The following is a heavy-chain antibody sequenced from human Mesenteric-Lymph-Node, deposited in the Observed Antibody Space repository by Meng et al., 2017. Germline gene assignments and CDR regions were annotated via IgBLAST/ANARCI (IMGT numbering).Heavy chain of an antibody. V-gene: IGHV3-33*01. D-gene: IGHD1-26*01. CDR1: GFTFSSYG. J-gene: IGHJ6*02. Sequence: GGSLRLSCEASGFTFSSYGMHWVRQAPGKGLEWVAVIWYDGSNKYYADSVKGRFTISRDNSKNTLYLQMNNLRAEDTAVYYCARDVSGSYGMDVWAQGTTVTVSS. CDR2: IWYDGSNK. CDR3: ARDVSGSYGMDV.